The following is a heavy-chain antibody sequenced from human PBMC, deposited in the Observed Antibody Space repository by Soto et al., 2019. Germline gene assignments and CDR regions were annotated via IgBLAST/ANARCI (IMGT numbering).Heavy chain of an antibody. CDR2: ISYDGSNK. D-gene: IGHD2-2*01. J-gene: IGHJ6*02. Sequence: QVQLVESGGGVVQPGRSLSLSCAASGFTFSSYAMHWVRQAPGKGLEWVAVISYDGSNKYYADSVKGRFTISRDNSKNTLYLQMYSLRAEDTAVYYCARRCSITSCPAHYYYGMDVWGQGTTVTVSS. CDR3: ARRCSITSCPAHYYYGMDV. V-gene: IGHV3-30-3*01. CDR1: GFTFSSYA.